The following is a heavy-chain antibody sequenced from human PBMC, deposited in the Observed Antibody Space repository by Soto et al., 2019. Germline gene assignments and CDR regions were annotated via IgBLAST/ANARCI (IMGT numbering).Heavy chain of an antibody. J-gene: IGHJ4*02. Sequence: QVQLVESGGGVVQPGRSLRLSCAVSGFTDSTYGMHWVRQAPGKGLEWVAVISRDGGTKYYADSVKGRFTISRDNSSNTLFLEMNSLRGDDMAVYYCTGEVASGYWGQGTLVTVSS. CDR2: ISRDGGTK. D-gene: IGHD2-8*02. V-gene: IGHV3-30*03. CDR3: TGEVASGY. CDR1: GFTDSTYG.